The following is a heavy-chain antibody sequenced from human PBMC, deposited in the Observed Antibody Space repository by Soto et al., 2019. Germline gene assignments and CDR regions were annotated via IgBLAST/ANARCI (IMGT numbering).Heavy chain of an antibody. D-gene: IGHD3-22*01. J-gene: IGHJ4*02. CDR2: IDPSDSQT. CDR1: GYSFAGYW. CDR3: ARQIYDSDTGPNFQYYFDS. Sequence: GESLKISCKGSGYSFAGYWITWVRQKPGKDLEWMGRIDPSDSQTYYSPSFRGHVTISVTKSITTVFLQWSSLRASDTAMYYCARQIYDSDTGPNFQYYFDSWGQGTPVTVSS. V-gene: IGHV5-10-1*01.